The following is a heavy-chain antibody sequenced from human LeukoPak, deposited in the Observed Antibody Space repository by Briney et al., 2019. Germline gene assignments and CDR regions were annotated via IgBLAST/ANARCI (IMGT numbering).Heavy chain of an antibody. CDR2: IYYSGST. CDR3: ARRVAGPFDY. V-gene: IGHV4-39*01. CDR1: GGSISSSSYY. Sequence: SETLSLTCTVSGGSISSSSYYWGWIRQPPGKGLEWIGSIYYSGSTYYNPSLKSRVTISVDTSKNQFSLKLGSVTAADTAVYYCARRVAGPFDYWGQGTLVTVSS. D-gene: IGHD6-19*01. J-gene: IGHJ4*02.